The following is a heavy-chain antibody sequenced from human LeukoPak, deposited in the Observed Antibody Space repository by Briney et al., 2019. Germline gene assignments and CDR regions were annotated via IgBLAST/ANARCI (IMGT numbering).Heavy chain of an antibody. V-gene: IGHV3-11*01. J-gene: IGHJ4*02. D-gene: IGHD2-15*01. CDR1: GFTFSDHY. CDR2: ISSSGTTI. CDR3: ARFVVASLTFDY. Sequence: GGSLRLSCAASGFTFSDHYISWIRQTPGKGLEWVSYISSSGTTIFYADSVKGRFTISRDNARNSLYLQVNSLRAEDTATYYCARFVVASLTFDYWGQGTLVTVSS.